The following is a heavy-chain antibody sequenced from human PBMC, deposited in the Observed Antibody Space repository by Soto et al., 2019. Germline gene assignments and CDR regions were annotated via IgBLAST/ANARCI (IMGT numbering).Heavy chain of an antibody. J-gene: IGHJ1*01. V-gene: IGHV1-46*01. CDR3: AREENCSGGTCYSEYFHR. CDR1: GYLFTAYS. Sequence: ASVKVSCKASGYLFTAYSMHWVRLAPGQGLEWMGVVNPSGGSTKYAKNFQGRVTMTRDTSTTTIYMELSSLRSDDTAIYYCAREENCSGGTCYSEYFHRWGRGTLVTVSA. D-gene: IGHD2-15*01. CDR2: VNPSGGST.